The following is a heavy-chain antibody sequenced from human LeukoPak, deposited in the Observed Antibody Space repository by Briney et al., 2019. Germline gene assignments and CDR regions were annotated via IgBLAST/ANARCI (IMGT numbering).Heavy chain of an antibody. J-gene: IGHJ6*02. Sequence: ASVKVSCKASGGTFSSYAISWVRQAPGQGLEWMGGIIPIFGTANYAQKFQGRVTITADESTSTAYMELSSLRSEDTAVYYCARGKGVGIFGVVIMPHYYHYGMDVWGQGTTVTVSS. CDR2: IIPIFGTA. CDR3: ARGKGVGIFGVVIMPHYYHYGMDV. D-gene: IGHD3-3*01. V-gene: IGHV1-69*13. CDR1: GGTFSSYA.